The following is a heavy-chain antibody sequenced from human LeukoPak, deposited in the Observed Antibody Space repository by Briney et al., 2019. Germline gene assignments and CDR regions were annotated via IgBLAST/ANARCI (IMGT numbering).Heavy chain of an antibody. V-gene: IGHV3-33*01. CDR2: IWYDGSNK. J-gene: IGHJ6*02. D-gene: IGHD2-15*01. CDR3: ARDRGYCSGGSGYGLGLYGMDV. CDR1: GFTFSSYG. Sequence: PGGSLRLSCAASGFTFSSYGMHWVRQAPGKGLEWVAVIWYDGSNKYYADSVKGRFTISRDNSKNTLYLQMNSLRAEDTAVYYCARDRGYCSGGSGYGLGLYGMDVWGQGTTVTVSS.